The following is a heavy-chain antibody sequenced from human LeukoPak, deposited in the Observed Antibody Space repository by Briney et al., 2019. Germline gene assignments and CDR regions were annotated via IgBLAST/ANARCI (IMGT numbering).Heavy chain of an antibody. CDR3: ARADNYDFWSGYAANPDRPDAFDI. Sequence: PSETLSLTCAVYGGSFSGYYWSWIRQPPGKGLEWIGEISHSGSTNYNPSLKSRVTISVDTSKNQFSLKLSSVTAADTAVYYCARADNYDFWSGYAANPDRPDAFDIWGQGTMVTVSS. J-gene: IGHJ3*02. D-gene: IGHD3-3*01. CDR2: ISHSGST. CDR1: GGSFSGYY. V-gene: IGHV4-34*01.